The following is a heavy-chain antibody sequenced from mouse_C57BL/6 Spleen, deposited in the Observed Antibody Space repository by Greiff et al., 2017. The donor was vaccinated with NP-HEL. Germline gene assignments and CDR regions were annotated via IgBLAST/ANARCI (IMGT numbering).Heavy chain of an antibody. CDR2: IYPGDGDT. V-gene: IGHV1-82*01. Sequence: LVESGPELVKPGASVKISCKASGYAFSSSWMNWVKQRPGKGLEWIGRIYPGDGDTNYNGKFKGKATLTADKSSSTAYMQLSSLTSEDSAVYFCAQNYDDFDYWGQGTTLTVSS. CDR3: AQNYDDFDY. CDR1: GYAFSSSW. J-gene: IGHJ2*01. D-gene: IGHD2-4*01.